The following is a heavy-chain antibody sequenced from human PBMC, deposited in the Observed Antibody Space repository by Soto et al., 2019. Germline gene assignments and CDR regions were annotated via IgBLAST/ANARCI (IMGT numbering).Heavy chain of an antibody. Sequence: QVQLVQSGSEVKKPGASVKVSCKASGYTFSIYGINWVRQAPVQGLEWMGWISTYNGNRDYAKNLQGRVTMTTDTSKSTAYMELMSLRSDDTAVYYCARNGGYGLDVWGQGATVTVSS. CDR3: ARNGGYGLDV. D-gene: IGHD3-10*01. CDR1: GYTFSIYG. J-gene: IGHJ6*02. CDR2: ISTYNGNR. V-gene: IGHV1-18*01.